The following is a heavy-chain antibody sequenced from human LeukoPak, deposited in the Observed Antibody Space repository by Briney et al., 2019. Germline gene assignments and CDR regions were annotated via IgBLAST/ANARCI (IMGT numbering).Heavy chain of an antibody. V-gene: IGHV4-59*01. Sequence: SETLSLTCDVSGASISDKFWSWIRHPPGKGLEWIGYISYTGTTNYNPSLQSRVTISVDTSKNQLSLKVTSMTAADTAVYYCARDTSGYYGRYEHWGQGTLVTVSS. CDR1: GASISDKF. J-gene: IGHJ4*02. CDR3: ARDTSGYYGRYEH. CDR2: ISYTGTT. D-gene: IGHD3-3*01.